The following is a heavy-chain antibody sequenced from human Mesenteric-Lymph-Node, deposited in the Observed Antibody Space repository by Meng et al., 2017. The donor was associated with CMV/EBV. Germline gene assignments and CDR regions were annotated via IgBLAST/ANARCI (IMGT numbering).Heavy chain of an antibody. V-gene: IGHV3-23*01. CDR1: GFTFSSYA. D-gene: IGHD2-2*01. J-gene: IGHJ2*01. CDR2: ISGSGGST. CDR3: ARLGGYCADDSCYADWYLDL. Sequence: GESLKISCAASGFTFSSYAMSWVRQAPGKGLEWVSAISGSGGSTYYADSVKGRFTISRDNSKNTLYLQMNSLRAEDTAVYYCARLGGYCADDSCYADWYLDLWGRGTLVTVSS.